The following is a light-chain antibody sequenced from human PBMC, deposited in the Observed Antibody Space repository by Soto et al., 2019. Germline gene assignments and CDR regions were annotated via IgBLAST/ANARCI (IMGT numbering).Light chain of an antibody. CDR2: AAS. V-gene: IGKV1-6*01. J-gene: IGKJ1*01. Sequence: ALQMTQSPSSLYASVGDRVTITCRASQGIRNDLGWYQQKPGKAPKLLIYAASNLQSGVPSRFSGSGSGTDFTLTISSLQAEDFATYYCLQDYNYPRTFGQGTKVEV. CDR1: QGIRND. CDR3: LQDYNYPRT.